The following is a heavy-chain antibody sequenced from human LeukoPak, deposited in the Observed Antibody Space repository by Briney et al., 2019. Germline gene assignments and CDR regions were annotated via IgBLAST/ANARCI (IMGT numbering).Heavy chain of an antibody. J-gene: IGHJ5*02. CDR3: ARDNDRKDDS. Sequence: GGSLRLSCAASGFTFSSYSMNWVRQAPGKGLEWVSAISGSGGSTYYADSVKGRFAISRDNAKNSLYLQMNNLRVEDTAVYYCARDNDRKDDSWGQGTLVTVSS. V-gene: IGHV3-21*01. CDR2: ISGSGGST. D-gene: IGHD3-16*01. CDR1: GFTFSSYS.